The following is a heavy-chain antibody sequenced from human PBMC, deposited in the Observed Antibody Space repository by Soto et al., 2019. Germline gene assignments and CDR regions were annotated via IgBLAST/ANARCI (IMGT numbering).Heavy chain of an antibody. Sequence: RLQESGPGLVKPSETLSLTCNVSYVSVTNFFLSWLRQPPGKGLEWIGFISYSGLTDSNPSLRDRVSISLDTPKNEFSRNVRSVTAPDTAVYYCARHYSDNDSGLDHWGKGTLVTVSS. CDR3: ARHYSDNDSGLDH. D-gene: IGHD2-15*01. J-gene: IGHJ4*02. CDR1: YVSVTNFF. CDR2: ISYSGLT. V-gene: IGHV4-59*08.